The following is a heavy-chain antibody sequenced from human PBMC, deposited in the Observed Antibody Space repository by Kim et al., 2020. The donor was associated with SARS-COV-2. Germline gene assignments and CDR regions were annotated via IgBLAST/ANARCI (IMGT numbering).Heavy chain of an antibody. V-gene: IGHV4-31*03. CDR3: ARDLEAVVRGVMGH. D-gene: IGHD3-10*01. CDR2: ISHSGKT. J-gene: IGHJ4*02. Sequence: SETLSLTCTASGDSISSGNFYWSWIRQPPGKGLEWIGYISHSGKTYYNPSLKSRLTISVDTSRNQFSLHLRSVTAADTAVYYCARDLEAVVRGVMGHWGQGTLVTVSS. CDR1: GDSISSGNFY.